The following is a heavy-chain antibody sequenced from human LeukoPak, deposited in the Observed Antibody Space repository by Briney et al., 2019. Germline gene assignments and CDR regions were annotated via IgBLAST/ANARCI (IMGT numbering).Heavy chain of an antibody. V-gene: IGHV3-23*01. CDR1: GFTFSNSP. J-gene: IGHJ4*02. CDR3: AKDTGHSSSWSDF. D-gene: IGHD6-13*01. Sequence: GGSLRLSCPASGFTFSNSPMSWVRQAPGKGLEWVSAISTSGGSTFYADSVKGRFTISRDNSKNTLYLQMNSLRAEDTALYYCAKDTGHSSSWSDFWGQGTLVTVSS. CDR2: ISTSGGST.